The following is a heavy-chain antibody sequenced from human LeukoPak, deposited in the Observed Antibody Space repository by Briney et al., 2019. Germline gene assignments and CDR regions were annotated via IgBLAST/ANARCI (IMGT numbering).Heavy chain of an antibody. Sequence: GSLRLSCAASGFTFSDYYMSWIRQPPGKGLEWIGSIYYSGSTYYNPSLKSRVTISVDTSKNQFSLKLSSVTAADTAVYYCARDSGQLLWFGVTNYYGMDVWGQGTTVTVSS. CDR3: ARDSGQLLWFGVTNYYGMDV. V-gene: IGHV4-38-2*02. CDR2: IYYSGST. D-gene: IGHD3-10*01. J-gene: IGHJ6*02. CDR1: GFTFSDYY.